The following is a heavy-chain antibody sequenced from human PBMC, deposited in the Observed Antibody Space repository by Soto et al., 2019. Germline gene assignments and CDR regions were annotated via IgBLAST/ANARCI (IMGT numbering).Heavy chain of an antibody. D-gene: IGHD3-22*01. CDR1: GFTFTSSA. Sequence: ASVKVSCKASGFTFTSSAVQWVRQARGRRLEWIGWIVVGSGNTNYAQKFQERVTITRDMSTSTAYMELSSLRSEDTAVYYCAADHLGVVVINAFDIWGQGTMVTVSS. V-gene: IGHV1-58*01. CDR2: IVVGSGNT. CDR3: AADHLGVVVINAFDI. J-gene: IGHJ3*02.